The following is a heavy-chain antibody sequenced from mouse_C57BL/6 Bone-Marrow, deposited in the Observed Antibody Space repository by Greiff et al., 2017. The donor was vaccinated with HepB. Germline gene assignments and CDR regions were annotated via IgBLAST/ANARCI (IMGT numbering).Heavy chain of an antibody. D-gene: IGHD3-1*01. CDR1: GFSFTSYG. Sequence: QVQLQQSGPGLVAPSQSLSITCTVSGFSFTSYGVHWVRQPPGKGLEWLVVIWSDGSTTYNSALKSRLSISKDNSKSQVFLKMNSLQTDDTAMYYCARHRGLPYAMDYWGQGTSVTVSS. V-gene: IGHV2-6-1*01. J-gene: IGHJ4*01. CDR3: ARHRGLPYAMDY. CDR2: IWSDGST.